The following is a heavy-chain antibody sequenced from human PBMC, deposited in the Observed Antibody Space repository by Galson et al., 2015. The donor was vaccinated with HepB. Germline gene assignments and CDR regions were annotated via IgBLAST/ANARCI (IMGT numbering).Heavy chain of an antibody. CDR2: INGNGATT. D-gene: IGHD3-10*01. J-gene: IGHJ4*02. Sequence: SLRLSCAASGFTFGTYGMSWVRQAPGKGLEWVSCINGNGATTYYADSVKGRLTISRDNSKKTQSLQMNSLSAEVTAVYYCARGGGVVTYYGSGSYHYWGQGTLVTVPS. CDR1: GFTFGTYG. CDR3: ARGGGVVTYYGSGSYHY. V-gene: IGHV3-23*01.